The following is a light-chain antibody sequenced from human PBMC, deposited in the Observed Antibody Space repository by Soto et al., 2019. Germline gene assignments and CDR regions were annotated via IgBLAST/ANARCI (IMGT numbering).Light chain of an antibody. CDR2: DVT. J-gene: IGLJ1*01. CDR1: SSDVGAYNY. CDR3: SSYTTTGTLYV. Sequence: QSALTQPASVSGSPGQSITISCTGTSSDVGAYNYVSWYQQRPGKAPKLMIYDVTNLPSGVSNRFSGSKSGNTASLTISGLQAEDEADYYCSSYTTTGTLYVFGAGTKLTVL. V-gene: IGLV2-14*01.